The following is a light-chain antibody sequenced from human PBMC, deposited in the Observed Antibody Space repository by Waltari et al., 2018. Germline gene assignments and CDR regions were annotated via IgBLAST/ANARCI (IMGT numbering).Light chain of an antibody. Sequence: QSALTQPASVSGSPGQSITISCTGTSSDVGAYNYVSWYQQHPGKAPKLMLFDVSIRPSWVSDRFSGSKAGNTASLTISGLQAEGEADYYGSSYISSSTLELFGGGTSLTVL. CDR2: DVS. J-gene: IGLJ2*01. V-gene: IGLV2-14*03. CDR1: SSDVGAYNY. CDR3: SSYISSSTLEL.